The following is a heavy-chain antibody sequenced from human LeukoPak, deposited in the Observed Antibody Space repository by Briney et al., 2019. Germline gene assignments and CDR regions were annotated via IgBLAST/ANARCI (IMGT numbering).Heavy chain of an antibody. CDR1: GASVSGASYY. V-gene: IGHV4-61*01. CDR3: ARGTPCGDLIPVS. Sequence: PSETLSLTCSASGASVSGASYYWTWIRQPPGKGLEWIGYIYDSGNTNSNPSLKSRVAISLDTSKNQFSLKLSSVTAADTAVYYCARGTPCGDLIPVSRGQGTLVTVSS. CDR2: IYDSGNT. D-gene: IGHD4-17*01. J-gene: IGHJ4*02.